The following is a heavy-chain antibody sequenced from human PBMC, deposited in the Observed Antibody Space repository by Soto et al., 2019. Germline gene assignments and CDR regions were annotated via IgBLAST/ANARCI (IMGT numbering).Heavy chain of an antibody. CDR2: INHSGST. V-gene: IGHV4-34*01. Sequence: QVQLQQWGAGLLKPSETLSLTCAVYGGSFSGYYWSWIRQPPGKGLEWIGEINHSGSTNYNPSLKSRVTISVDTSKNQFSLKLSSVTAADTAVYYCARGGRLRTDYWGQGTLVTVSS. J-gene: IGHJ4*02. CDR1: GGSFSGYY. CDR3: ARGGRLRTDY.